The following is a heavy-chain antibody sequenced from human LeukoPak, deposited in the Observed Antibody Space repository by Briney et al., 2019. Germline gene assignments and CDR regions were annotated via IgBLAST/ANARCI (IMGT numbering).Heavy chain of an antibody. D-gene: IGHD1-26*01. CDR2: IIPIFGTA. J-gene: IGHJ3*02. Sequence: GASVKVSCKASGYTFTSYYMHWVRQAPGQGLEWMGGIIPIFGTANYAQKFQGRVTITADESTSTAYMELSSLRSEDTAVYYCARGRWELLVQGAFDIWGQGTMVTVSS. CDR3: ARGRWELLVQGAFDI. CDR1: GYTFTSYY. V-gene: IGHV1-69*13.